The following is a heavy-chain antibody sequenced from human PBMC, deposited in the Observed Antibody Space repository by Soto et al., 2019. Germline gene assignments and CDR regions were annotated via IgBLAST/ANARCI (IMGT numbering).Heavy chain of an antibody. V-gene: IGHV3-21*01. CDR2: ISSSSSYI. J-gene: IGHJ6*03. D-gene: IGHD6-6*01. Sequence: GGSLRLSCAASGFTFSSYSMNWVRQAPGKGLEWVSSISSSSSYIYYADSVKGRFTISRDNAKNSLYLQMNSLRAEDTAVYYCARSLSLLAIYYMDVWGKGTTVTVSS. CDR1: GFTFSSYS. CDR3: ARSLSLLAIYYMDV.